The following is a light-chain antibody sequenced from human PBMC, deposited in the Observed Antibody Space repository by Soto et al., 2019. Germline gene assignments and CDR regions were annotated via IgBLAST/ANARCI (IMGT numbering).Light chain of an antibody. J-gene: IGKJ4*01. Sequence: EIVLTHSPGTLSLSPGERAALSCRASQSVSSTYLAWYQQKPGQAPRLLIYGASSRATGIPARFSGSGSGTGFTHTISRLEPEDFAVYYCQQHGSSQTFGGGTKVEIK. CDR2: GAS. V-gene: IGKV3-20*01. CDR1: QSVSSTY. CDR3: QQHGSSQT.